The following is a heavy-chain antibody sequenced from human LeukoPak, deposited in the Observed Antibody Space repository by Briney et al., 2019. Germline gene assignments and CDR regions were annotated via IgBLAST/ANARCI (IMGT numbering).Heavy chain of an antibody. CDR3: ARGGYSSSWYRFDY. CDR2: ISGSGGST. CDR1: VFTFSSYA. D-gene: IGHD6-13*01. V-gene: IGHV3-23*01. Sequence: EGSLRLSCAASVFTFSSYAMSWVRQAPGKGLEWVSAISGSGGSTYYADSVKGRFTISRDNSKNTLYLQMNSLRAEDTAVYYCARGGYSSSWYRFDYWGQGTLVTVSS. J-gene: IGHJ4*02.